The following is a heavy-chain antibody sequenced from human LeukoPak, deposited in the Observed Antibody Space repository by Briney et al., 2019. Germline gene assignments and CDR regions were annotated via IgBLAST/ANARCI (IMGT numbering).Heavy chain of an antibody. CDR1: GFTFSSYS. D-gene: IGHD3-10*01. CDR3: ARGRSGSYYDY. CDR2: ISYDGSNK. J-gene: IGHJ4*02. Sequence: GGSLRLSCAASGFTFSSYSMNWVRQAPGKGLEWVAVISYDGSNKYYADSVKGRFTISRDNSKNTLYLQMNSLRAEDTAVYYCARGRSGSYYDYWGQGTLVTVSS. V-gene: IGHV3-30*03.